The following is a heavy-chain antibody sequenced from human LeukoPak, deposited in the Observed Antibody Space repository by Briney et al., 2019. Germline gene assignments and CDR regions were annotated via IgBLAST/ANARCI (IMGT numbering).Heavy chain of an antibody. CDR2: IKQDRSET. CDR1: RFTFSNTW. Sequence: PGRSLRLSCAASRFTFSNTWMSWVGQAPGKGLDWLANIKQDRSETNKVGSVKGRFTITRDNAKNSLYLQMNSLRAEDTAVYYCASGYGSGSYSSHDYWGQGTLVTVSS. D-gene: IGHD3-10*01. CDR3: ASGYGSGSYSSHDY. J-gene: IGHJ4*02. V-gene: IGHV3-7*02.